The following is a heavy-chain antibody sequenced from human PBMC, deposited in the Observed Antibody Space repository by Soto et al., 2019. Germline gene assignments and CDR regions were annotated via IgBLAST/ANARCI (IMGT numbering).Heavy chain of an antibody. V-gene: IGHV4-4*02. D-gene: IGHD2-15*01. Sequence: QVQLQESGPGLVEPTGTLSLTCAVSGGSISSDNWWSWVRQPPGRGLEWIGERYHSGSTNYSPSRKSRVTVSVDKSKNQFSLKLTSVTAADTAVYYCARVGRECTGGSCYSVWFDPWGQGTLVTVSS. J-gene: IGHJ5*02. CDR2: RYHSGST. CDR1: GGSISSDNW. CDR3: ARVGRECTGGSCYSVWFDP.